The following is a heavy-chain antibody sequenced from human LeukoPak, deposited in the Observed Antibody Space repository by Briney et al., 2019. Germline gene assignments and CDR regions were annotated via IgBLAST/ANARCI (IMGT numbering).Heavy chain of an antibody. CDR1: GYSFTSYW. CDR3: ARPNLRNDYYYGMDV. J-gene: IGHJ6*02. V-gene: IGHV5-51*01. CDR2: IYPGDSDT. Sequence: GESLKISCKGSGYSFTSYWIGWVRQMPGKGLEWMGIIYPGDSDTRYSPSFQGQVTISADKSISTAYLQWSSLKASDTAMYYCARPNLRNDYYYGMDVWGQGTTVTVSS. D-gene: IGHD4-17*01.